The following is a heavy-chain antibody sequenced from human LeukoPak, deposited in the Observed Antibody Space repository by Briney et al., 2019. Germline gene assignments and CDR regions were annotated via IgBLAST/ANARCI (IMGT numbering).Heavy chain of an antibody. D-gene: IGHD3-10*01. CDR2: INSDGGSI. J-gene: IGHJ4*02. V-gene: IGHV3-74*01. CDR3: ATDPSGRVCDS. CDR1: GFTFSNYW. Sequence: GGSLRLSCAASGFTFSNYWMHWVRQAPGKGLVWVSRINSDGGSISYADSVKGRFTISRDNAKNTLYLQMNSLRAEDTAVYYCATDPSGRVCDSWGQGTLVTVSS.